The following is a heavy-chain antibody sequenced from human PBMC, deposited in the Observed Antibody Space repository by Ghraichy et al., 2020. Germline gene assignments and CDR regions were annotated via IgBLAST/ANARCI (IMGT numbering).Heavy chain of an antibody. D-gene: IGHD7-27*01. J-gene: IGHJ4*02. Sequence: GVLNISCAASGLSFSSYWMYWVRQAPGKGLEWVSYISTEGRKIDYADSVKGRFTVSRDNAKNTLYLQMDNLRVEDTAVYYCVSNVNWGFPGYFNYWGQGILVTVSS. CDR1: GLSFSSYW. CDR2: ISTEGRKI. V-gene: IGHV3-74*01. CDR3: VSNVNWGFPGYFNY.